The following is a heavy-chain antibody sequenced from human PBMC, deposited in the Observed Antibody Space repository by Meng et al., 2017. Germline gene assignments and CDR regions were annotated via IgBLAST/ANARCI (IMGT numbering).Heavy chain of an antibody. J-gene: IGHJ4*02. Sequence: QLQLQESGSGLVKPSQTLSLTCAVPGGSVSSGGSSWNWIRQPPGKGLEWIGYIFHSGTTYYNPSLESRVTISIDTSKNQFSLKVTSATAADTAVYYCARGYGGLDYWGQGTLVTVSS. CDR3: ARGYGGLDY. CDR2: IFHSGTT. V-gene: IGHV4-30-2*01. CDR1: GGSVSSGGSS. D-gene: IGHD3-10*01.